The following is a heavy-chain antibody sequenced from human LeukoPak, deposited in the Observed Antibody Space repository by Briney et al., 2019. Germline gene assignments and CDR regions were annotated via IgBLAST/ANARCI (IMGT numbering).Heavy chain of an antibody. CDR2: INHSGST. Sequence: SETLSLTCAVYGGSFSGYYWSWIRQPPGKGLEWIGEINHSGSTNYNPSLKSRVTISVDTSKNQSSLKLSSVTAADTAVYYCARKVYTASLDYWGQGTLVTVSS. V-gene: IGHV4-34*01. J-gene: IGHJ4*02. CDR3: ARKVYTASLDY. CDR1: GGSFSGYY. D-gene: IGHD2-8*01.